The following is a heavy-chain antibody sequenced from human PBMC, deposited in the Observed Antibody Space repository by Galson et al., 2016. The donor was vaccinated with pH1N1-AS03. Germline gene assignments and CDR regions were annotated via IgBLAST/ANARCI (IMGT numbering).Heavy chain of an antibody. CDR1: GFTFRYAW. V-gene: IGHV3-15*01. D-gene: IGHD4-17*01. CDR2: IKSKTDGGTT. J-gene: IGHJ4*02. Sequence: SLRLSCAASGFTFRYAWMSWVRQAPGKGLEWVGRIKSKTDGGTTDFAAPVEGRFTISRDDSKNMLYLQMNSLKTEDSAMYYCNKEGYGDYFDYWGQGTLVTVSS. CDR3: NKEGYGDYFDY.